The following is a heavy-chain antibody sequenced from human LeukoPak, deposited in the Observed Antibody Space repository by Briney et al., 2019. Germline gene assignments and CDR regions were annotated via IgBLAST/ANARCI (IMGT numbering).Heavy chain of an antibody. V-gene: IGHV3-9*01. CDR3: ARDPTSSIAGRRYFDY. D-gene: IGHD6-6*01. CDR2: ISWNSGSI. J-gene: IGHJ4*02. Sequence: GRSLRLSCAASGFTFDDYAMHWVRHAPGKGLEWVSGISWNSGSIGYADSVKGRFTISRDNAKNSLYLQMNSLRAEDTALYYCARDPTSSIAGRRYFDYWGQGTLVTVSS. CDR1: GFTFDDYA.